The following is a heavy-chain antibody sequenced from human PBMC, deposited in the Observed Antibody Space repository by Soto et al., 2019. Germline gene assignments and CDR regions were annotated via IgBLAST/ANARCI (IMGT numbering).Heavy chain of an antibody. Sequence: QVQLVQSGAEVKMPGSSVRVSCKASGGSFSKYGISWVRQAPGQGLEWMGGIIPMFGIGNYAEKFLGRVTITADESTSTSHMELSSLRSEDTAVYFCARGYRENYVYAMDVWGQGTTVTVSS. CDR1: GGSFSKYG. D-gene: IGHD1-26*01. V-gene: IGHV1-69*01. J-gene: IGHJ6*02. CDR3: ARGYRENYVYAMDV. CDR2: IIPMFGIG.